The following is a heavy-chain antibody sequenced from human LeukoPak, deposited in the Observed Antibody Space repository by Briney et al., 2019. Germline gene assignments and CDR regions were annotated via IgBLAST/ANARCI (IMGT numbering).Heavy chain of an antibody. D-gene: IGHD6-19*01. Sequence: SETLSLTCTVSGGSISRYYWSWIRQPAGKGLEWIGRIYTSGSTNYNPSLKSRVTMSVDTSKSQFSLKLSSVTAADTAVYCCASSSSGWFWNYWGQGTLVTVSS. CDR3: ASSSSGWFWNY. V-gene: IGHV4-4*07. J-gene: IGHJ4*02. CDR1: GGSISRYY. CDR2: IYTSGST.